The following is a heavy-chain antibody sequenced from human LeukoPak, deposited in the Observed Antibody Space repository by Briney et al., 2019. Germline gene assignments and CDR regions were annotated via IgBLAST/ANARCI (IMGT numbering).Heavy chain of an antibody. D-gene: IGHD7-27*01. CDR2: ISYDGSNK. J-gene: IGHJ4*02. CDR1: GFTFSSYG. V-gene: IGHV3-30*18. CDR3: AKLSWGRDEDY. Sequence: GGSLRLSCAASGFTFSSYGMHWVRQAPGKGLEWVAVISYDGSNKYYADSVKGRFTISRDNSKNTLYLQMNSLRAEDTAVYYCAKLSWGRDEDYWGQGTLVTVSS.